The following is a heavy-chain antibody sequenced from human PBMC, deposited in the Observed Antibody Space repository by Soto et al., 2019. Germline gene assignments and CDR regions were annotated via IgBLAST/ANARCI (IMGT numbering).Heavy chain of an antibody. CDR2: ISYDGSNK. CDR1: GFTFSSYA. D-gene: IGHD3-10*01. CDR3: ARGNERGTQLWFGEFIQDDKENYYYGMDV. V-gene: IGHV3-30-3*01. Sequence: GGSLRLSCAASGFTFSSYAMHWVRQAPGKGLEWVAVISYDGSNKYYADSVKGRFTISRDNSKNTLYLQMNSLRAEDTAVYYCARGNERGTQLWFGEFIQDDKENYYYGMDVWGQGTTVTVSS. J-gene: IGHJ6*02.